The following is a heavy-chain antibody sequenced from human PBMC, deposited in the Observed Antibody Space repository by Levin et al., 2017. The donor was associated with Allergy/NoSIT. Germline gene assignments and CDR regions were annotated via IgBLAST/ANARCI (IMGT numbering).Heavy chain of an antibody. J-gene: IGHJ3*01. CDR2: ISYDESNE. D-gene: IGHD3-16*02. V-gene: IGHV3-30*11. CDR3: SRDWEISGRPRPHDNVDF. Sequence: PGESLKISCPASGFTFSDFAMHWVRQAPGKGLEWVAVISYDESNEFYADSVKGRFTISRDNDKNTLYLQMNSLRGDDTAIYYCSRDWEISGRPRPHDNVDFWGQGTMVTVSS. CDR1: GFTFSDFA.